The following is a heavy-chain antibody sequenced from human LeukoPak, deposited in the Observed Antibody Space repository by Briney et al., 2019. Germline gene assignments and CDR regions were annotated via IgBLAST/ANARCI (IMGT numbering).Heavy chain of an antibody. CDR1: GFTFSSYG. CDR2: IRYDGSNK. J-gene: IGHJ4*02. V-gene: IGHV3-30*02. Sequence: GGSLRLSCAASGFTFSSYGMHWVRQAPGKGLEWVAFIRYDGSNKYYADSVKGRFTISRDNSKNTLYLQMNSLRAEDTAVYYCAKDTRYCSGGSCYFFFDYWGQGTLVTVSS. D-gene: IGHD2-15*01. CDR3: AKDTRYCSGGSCYFFFDY.